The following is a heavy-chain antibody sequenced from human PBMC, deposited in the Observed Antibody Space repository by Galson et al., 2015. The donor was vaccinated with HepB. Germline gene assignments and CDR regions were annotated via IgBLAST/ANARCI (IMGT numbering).Heavy chain of an antibody. CDR2: VNPITGDA. V-gene: IGHV1-2*04. CDR1: GYDFNKYY. CDR3: TRSVVPAAMGLGYYYYDLDV. Sequence: SVKVSCKASGYDFNKYYMHWVRQAPGQGLEWMGWVNPITGDAKYAQKFQPWVTLTRDASISTGYMELRRLRSDDTAVYYCTRSVVPAAMGLGYYYYDLDVWGQGTTVTVSS. J-gene: IGHJ6*02. D-gene: IGHD2-2*01.